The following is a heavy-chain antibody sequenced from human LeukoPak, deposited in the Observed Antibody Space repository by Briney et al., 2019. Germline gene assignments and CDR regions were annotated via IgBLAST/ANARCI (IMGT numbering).Heavy chain of an antibody. D-gene: IGHD3-10*01. J-gene: IGHJ4*02. CDR2: ISYDGSNK. Sequence: GGSLRLSCAASGFTFSSYAMHWVRQAPGKGLEWVAVISYDGSNKYYADSVKGRFTISRDISKNTLYLQMNSLRAEDTAVYYCARDIDYYGSGSYYNGFLFDYWGQGTLVTVSS. CDR1: GFTFSSYA. V-gene: IGHV3-30-3*01. CDR3: ARDIDYYGSGSYYNGFLFDY.